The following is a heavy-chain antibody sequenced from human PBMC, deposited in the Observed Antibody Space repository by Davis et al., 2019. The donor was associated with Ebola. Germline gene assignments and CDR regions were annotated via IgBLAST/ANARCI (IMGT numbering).Heavy chain of an antibody. V-gene: IGHV4-34*01. CDR2: INHSGST. CDR3: ARGAKQWLATMDV. CDR1: AGSFSGYY. D-gene: IGHD6-19*01. Sequence: MPSETLSLTCAVYAGSFSGYYWSWIRQPPGKGLEWIGAINHSGSTNYNPSLKSRVTISVDTSKNQSSLKLSSVTAADTAVYYCARGAKQWLATMDVWGQGTTVTVSS. J-gene: IGHJ6*02.